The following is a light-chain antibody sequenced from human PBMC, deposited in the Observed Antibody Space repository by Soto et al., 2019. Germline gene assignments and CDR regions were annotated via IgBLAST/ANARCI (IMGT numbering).Light chain of an antibody. V-gene: IGLV2-14*03. CDR1: SSDVGGYNY. Sequence: QSALTQPASVSGSPGQSITISCTGTSSDVGGYNYVSWYPHHPGKAPKLMIYDVSNRPSGVSNRFSGSKSGNTASLTISGLQAEDEVDYYCSSYTSSSTYVVFGGGTKLTVL. J-gene: IGLJ2*01. CDR2: DVS. CDR3: SSYTSSSTYVV.